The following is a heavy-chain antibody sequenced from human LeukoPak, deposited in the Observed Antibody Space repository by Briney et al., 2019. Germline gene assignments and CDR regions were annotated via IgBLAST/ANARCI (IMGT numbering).Heavy chain of an antibody. CDR2: ITSSSSYI. CDR3: ARDPYSGNYGAYYYYYMDV. CDR1: GFTFTSYN. D-gene: IGHD1-26*01. V-gene: IGHV3-21*06. J-gene: IGHJ6*03. Sequence: GGSLRLSCAASGFTFTSYNMNWVRQAPGKGLEWVSSITSSSSYIYYADSVKGRFTISRDNAKNSLCLQMDSPRVEDTAVYYCARDPYSGNYGAYYYYYMDVWGKGTTVTISS.